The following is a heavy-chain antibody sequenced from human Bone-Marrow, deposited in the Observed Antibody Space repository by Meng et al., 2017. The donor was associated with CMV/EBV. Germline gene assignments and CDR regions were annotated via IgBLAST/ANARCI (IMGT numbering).Heavy chain of an antibody. V-gene: IGHV1-2*02. CDR3: ARSWELNWFDP. CDR1: GYTFSGYY. Sequence: QVQLVQSGAEVKRPGASVKVSCKASGYTFSGYYIHWVRQAPGQGLEWMGWINPNSGGTNYAQNFRGRVTMTRDTSISTPYMELSRLRSDDTAVYYCARSWELNWFDPWGQGTLVTVSS. D-gene: IGHD1-26*01. J-gene: IGHJ5*02. CDR2: INPNSGGT.